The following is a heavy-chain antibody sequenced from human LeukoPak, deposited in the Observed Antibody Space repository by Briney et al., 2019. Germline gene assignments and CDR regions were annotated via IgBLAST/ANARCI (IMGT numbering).Heavy chain of an antibody. J-gene: IGHJ5*02. CDR2: IYSGGST. CDR1: GITFSRYS. CDR3: AREANYGSGSYYFDP. D-gene: IGHD3-10*01. V-gene: IGHV3-53*01. Sequence: GGSLRLSCAVYGITFSRYSMNWVRQAPGKGLEWVSVIYSGGSTYYADSVKGRFTISRDNSKNTLYLQMNSLRAEDTAVYYCAREANYGSGSYYFDPWGQGTLVTVSS.